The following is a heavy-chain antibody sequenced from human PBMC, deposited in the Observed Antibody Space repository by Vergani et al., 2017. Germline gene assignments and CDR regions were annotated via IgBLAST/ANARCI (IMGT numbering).Heavy chain of an antibody. CDR1: GGSFNDYW. CDR3: ARMGGYDEGDAFRIGYFDS. Sequence: QAQLQQWGAGLLKPSETLSLTCAIYGGSFNDYWWTWIRQHPGKGLEWIGYIYSTGSTHHNPSLRRRINMSVDTSKNQFSLKLNSVTAADTAMYYCARMGGYDEGDAFRIGYFDSWGPGILVTVSS. J-gene: IGHJ4*02. V-gene: IGHV4-34*01. CDR2: IYSTGST. D-gene: IGHD3-22*01.